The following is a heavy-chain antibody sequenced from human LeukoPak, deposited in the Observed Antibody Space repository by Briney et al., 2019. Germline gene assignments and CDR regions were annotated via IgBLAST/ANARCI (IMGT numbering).Heavy chain of an antibody. V-gene: IGHV3-48*01. D-gene: IGHD1-26*01. CDR3: ARSRGNSGSYPLDY. CDR1: EFTFSSYS. CDR2: ISSSSSTI. J-gene: IGHJ4*02. Sequence: GESLRLSCEASEFTFSSYSMNWVRQAPGKGLEWVSYISSSSSTIYYAESVKGRFTISRDNAKNSLYLQMNSLRVEDTAVYYCARSRGNSGSYPLDYWGQGTLVTVSS.